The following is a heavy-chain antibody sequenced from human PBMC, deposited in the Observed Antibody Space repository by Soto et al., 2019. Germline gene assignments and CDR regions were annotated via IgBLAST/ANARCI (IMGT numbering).Heavy chain of an antibody. Sequence: EVQLVESGGGLVQPGRSLRLSCAVSGFILDDYAMHWVRQAPGRGLAWVSGISWNSGSIEYADYVKGRFTMSRDNANNSLYLQMHSLRVEDTALYYCAKDRRPTVVTPEADHWGQRTLVTVSS. D-gene: IGHD4-17*01. V-gene: IGHV3-9*01. CDR2: ISWNSGSI. CDR3: AKDRRPTVVTPEADH. J-gene: IGHJ4*02. CDR1: GFILDDYA.